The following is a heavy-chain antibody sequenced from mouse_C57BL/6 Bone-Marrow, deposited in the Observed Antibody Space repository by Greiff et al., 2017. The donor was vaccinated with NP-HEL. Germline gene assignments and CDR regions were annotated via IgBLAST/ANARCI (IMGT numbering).Heavy chain of an antibody. CDR1: GYAFTNYL. Sequence: VQLQQSGAELVRPGTSVKVSCKASGYAFTNYLIEGVKQRPGQGLEWIGVINPGSGGTNYNEKFKGKATLTADKSSSTAYMQLSSLTSEDSAVYFCAREGGRGFAYWGQGTLVTVSA. CDR2: INPGSGGT. J-gene: IGHJ3*01. CDR3: AREGGRGFAY. V-gene: IGHV1-54*01. D-gene: IGHD3-3*01.